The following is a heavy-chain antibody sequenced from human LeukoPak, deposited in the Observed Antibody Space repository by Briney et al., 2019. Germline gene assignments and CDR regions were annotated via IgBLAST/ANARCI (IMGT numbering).Heavy chain of an antibody. V-gene: IGHV3-73*01. CDR2: IRSKANSYAT. CDR3: TRRVDSSRYFDY. CDR1: GFTFSGSA. J-gene: IGHJ4*02. Sequence: GGSLRLSCAASGFTFSGSAMHWVRQASGKGLEWVGRIRSKANSYATAYAASVKGRFTISRDDSKNTAYPQMNSLKTEDTAVYYCTRRVDSSRYFDYWGQGTLVTVSS. D-gene: IGHD6-19*01.